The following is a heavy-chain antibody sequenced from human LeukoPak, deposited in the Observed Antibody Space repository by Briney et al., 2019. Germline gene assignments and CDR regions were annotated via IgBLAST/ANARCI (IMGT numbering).Heavy chain of an antibody. Sequence: GRSLRLSCAASGFSFSNYEMDWVRQAPGKGLEWVALISFDGSAKYYADSVKGRFTISRDSSKNTLYLQMNSLRAEDTAVYYCAKPLTYYYDSGNFYNGPFFDYWGQGTLVTVSS. V-gene: IGHV3-30*18. CDR1: GFSFSNYE. D-gene: IGHD3-10*01. CDR2: ISFDGSAK. CDR3: AKPLTYYYDSGNFYNGPFFDY. J-gene: IGHJ4*02.